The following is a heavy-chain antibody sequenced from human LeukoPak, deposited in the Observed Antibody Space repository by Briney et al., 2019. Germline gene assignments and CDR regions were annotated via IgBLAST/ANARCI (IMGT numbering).Heavy chain of an antibody. J-gene: IGHJ4*02. CDR2: LSYGGSP. CDR3: ARHRDGYSTNFDN. D-gene: IGHD3-22*01. V-gene: IGHV4-39*01. Sequence: SETLSLTCTVSGGSISSSNYYWGWVRQPPGKGLEWIGSLSYGGSPYHNPSLKSRLTISVDTSKNQFSLKLRSVAAADTAVYYCARHRDGYSTNFDNWGQGTLVTVSS. CDR1: GGSISSSNYY.